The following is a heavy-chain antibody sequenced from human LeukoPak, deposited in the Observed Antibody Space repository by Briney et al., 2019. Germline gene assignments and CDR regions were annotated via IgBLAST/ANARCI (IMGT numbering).Heavy chain of an antibody. J-gene: IGHJ4*02. CDR1: GYTFTGYY. CDR3: AKEREGKVGGSSKNFFDY. CDR2: INPNSGGT. Sequence: ASVNVSCKASGYTFTGYYMHRVRQAPGQGLEWMGWINPNSGGTNYARKFQGRVTMTRDTSVSTAYMELSRLRSDDTAVYYCAKEREGKVGGSSKNFFDYWGQGTLVTLSS. V-gene: IGHV1-2*02. D-gene: IGHD1-26*01.